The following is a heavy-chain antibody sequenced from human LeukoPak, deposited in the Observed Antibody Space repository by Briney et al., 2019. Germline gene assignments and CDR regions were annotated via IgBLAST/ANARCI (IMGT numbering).Heavy chain of an antibody. CDR3: ARGSGASYYYYMDV. CDR2: ISYDGSKK. V-gene: IGHV3-30*04. J-gene: IGHJ6*03. D-gene: IGHD6-25*01. Sequence: GRSLRLSCEASGFTFSSYAMHWVRQAPGKGLEWVAVISYDGSKKYYADSVKGRFTISRDNSKNTLYLQMNSLRAEDTAVYYCARGSGASYYYYMDVWGKGTTVTVSS. CDR1: GFTFSSYA.